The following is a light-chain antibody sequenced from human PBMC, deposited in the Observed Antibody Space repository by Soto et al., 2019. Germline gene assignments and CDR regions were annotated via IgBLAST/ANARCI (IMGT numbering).Light chain of an antibody. V-gene: IGKV3-15*01. J-gene: IGKJ5*01. CDR3: QQYNNWPPTIT. CDR1: QSVASS. CDR2: GAS. Sequence: EIVMTQSPGTLSVSPEERVTLSCRASQSVASSVAWYQQKPGQAPRLILYGASTRATGFPARFSGSGSGTEFTLTISSLQSEDFAVYYRQQYNNWPPTITFGQGTRLEI.